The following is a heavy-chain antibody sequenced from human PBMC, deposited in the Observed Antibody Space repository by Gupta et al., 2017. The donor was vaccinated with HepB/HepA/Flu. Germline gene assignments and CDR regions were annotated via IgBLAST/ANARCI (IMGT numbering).Heavy chain of an antibody. CDR2: IKQDGSEK. CDR1: GFTFSSYW. Sequence: EVQLVESGGGLVQPGGSLRLSCAASGFTFSSYWMSWVRQAPGKGLEWVANIKQDGSEKYYVDSVKGRFTISRDNAKNSLYLQMNSLRAEDTAVYYCARGEGGYDWGYYFDYWGQGTLVTVSS. CDR3: ARGEGGYDWGYYFDY. J-gene: IGHJ4*02. D-gene: IGHD5-12*01. V-gene: IGHV3-7*01.